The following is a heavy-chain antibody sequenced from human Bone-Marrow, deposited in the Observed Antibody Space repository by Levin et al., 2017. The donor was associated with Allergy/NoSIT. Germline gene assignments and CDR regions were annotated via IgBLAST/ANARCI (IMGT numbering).Heavy chain of an antibody. V-gene: IGHV3-30*18. J-gene: IGHJ4*02. Sequence: GGSLRLSCAASGFTFSSYGMHWVRQAPGKGLEWVAVISYDGSNKYYADSVKGRFTISRDNSKNTLDLQMNSLRAEDTAVYYCANKQLVKNMGYYFDYWGQGTLVTVSS. CDR1: GFTFSSYG. CDR2: ISYDGSNK. D-gene: IGHD6-13*01. CDR3: ANKQLVKNMGYYFDY.